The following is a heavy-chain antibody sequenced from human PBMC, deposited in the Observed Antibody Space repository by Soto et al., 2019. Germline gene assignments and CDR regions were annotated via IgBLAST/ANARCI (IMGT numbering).Heavy chain of an antibody. D-gene: IGHD6-19*01. CDR3: ARDVPSSGWYDYGMDV. CDR1: GYTFTSYG. J-gene: IGHJ6*02. V-gene: IGHV1-18*01. Sequence: ASVKVSCKASGYTFTSYGISWVRQAPGQGLEWMGWISAYNGNTNYAQKLQGRVTMTTDTSTSTAYMELRSLRSDDTAVYYCARDVPSSGWYDYGMDVWGQGTTVTVSS. CDR2: ISAYNGNT.